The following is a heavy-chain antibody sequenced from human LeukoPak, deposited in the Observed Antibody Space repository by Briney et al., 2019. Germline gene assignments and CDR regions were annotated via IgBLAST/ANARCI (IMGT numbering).Heavy chain of an antibody. V-gene: IGHV3-21*01. D-gene: IGHD1-26*01. CDR3: AREGAGSYSDY. CDR2: ISSSSSYI. J-gene: IGHJ4*02. Sequence: PGGSLRLSCAASGFTFSSYSMNWVRQAPGKGLEWVSYISSSSSYIYYADSVKGRFTISRDNAKNSLYLQMNSLRAEDTAVYYCAREGAGSYSDYWGQGTLVTASS. CDR1: GFTFSSYS.